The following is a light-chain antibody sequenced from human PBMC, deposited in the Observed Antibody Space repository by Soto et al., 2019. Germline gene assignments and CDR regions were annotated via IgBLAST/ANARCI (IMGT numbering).Light chain of an antibody. V-gene: IGKV3-20*01. J-gene: IGKJ4*01. CDR3: QQYLTSPLT. CDR2: GAS. Sequence: ETVLTQSPGTLSLSPGETATLSCRASQSVSSSYLVWYQQKPGQAPRLLIYGASSRATGIPDRFSGSGSGTDFTLTISRLEPEDFAVYYCQQYLTSPLTFGGGTKVEIK. CDR1: QSVSSSY.